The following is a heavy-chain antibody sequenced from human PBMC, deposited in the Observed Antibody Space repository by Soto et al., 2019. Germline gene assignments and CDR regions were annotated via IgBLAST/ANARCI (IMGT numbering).Heavy chain of an antibody. CDR2: IIPILGIA. D-gene: IGHD4-17*01. J-gene: IGHJ5*02. V-gene: IGHV1-69*04. CDR1: GGTFSSYT. Sequence: SVKVACKASGGTFSSYTISWVRQAPGQGLEWMGRIIPILGIANYAQKFQGRVAITADKSTSTAYMELSSLRSEDTAVYYCARDTHNGEYVVWFDPWGQGTLVTVSS. CDR3: ARDTHNGEYVVWFDP.